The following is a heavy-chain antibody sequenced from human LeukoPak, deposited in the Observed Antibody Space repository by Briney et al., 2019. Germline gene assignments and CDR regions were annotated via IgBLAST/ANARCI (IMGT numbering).Heavy chain of an antibody. V-gene: IGHV4-39*01. D-gene: IGHD1-26*01. CDR1: GGSISSSSYY. J-gene: IGHJ1*01. CDR2: IYYSGST. Sequence: SETLSLTCTVSGGSISSSSYYWGWIRQPPGKGLEWIGSIYYSGSTHYNPSLKGRVTISVDTSKNQFSLKLSSVTAADTAVYYCARLSGSYFPHWGQGTLVTVSS. CDR3: ARLSGSYFPH.